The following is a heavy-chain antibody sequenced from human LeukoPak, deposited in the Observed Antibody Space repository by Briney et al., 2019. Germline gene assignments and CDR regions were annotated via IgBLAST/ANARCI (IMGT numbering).Heavy chain of an antibody. CDR3: AKASRGYSSSWHFDY. CDR1: GFTFDDYA. D-gene: IGHD6-13*01. J-gene: IGHJ4*02. V-gene: IGHV3-9*01. CDR2: ISWNSGSM. Sequence: GGSLRLSCAASGFTFDDYAMHWVRQAPGKGLEWVSGISWNSGSMGYADSVKGRFTISRDNAKNSLYLQMNSLRAEDTALYYCAKASRGYSSSWHFDYWGQGTLVTVSS.